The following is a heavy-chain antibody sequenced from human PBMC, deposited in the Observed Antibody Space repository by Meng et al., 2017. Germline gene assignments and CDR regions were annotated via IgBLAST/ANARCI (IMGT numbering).Heavy chain of an antibody. Sequence: QVALQQSGPGLVRPSQTLSLTCAVSGDSVSNDSATWNWVRQSPSRGLEWMGRTYYRSIWYTDYAVSLRGRIAVSPDISKNQIYLQLNSVTPEDTAVYFCAREAHLAGFPYWGQGTLVTVSS. D-gene: IGHD2/OR15-2a*01. V-gene: IGHV6-1*01. CDR3: AREAHLAGFPY. CDR1: GDSVSNDSAT. J-gene: IGHJ4*02. CDR2: TYYRSIWYT.